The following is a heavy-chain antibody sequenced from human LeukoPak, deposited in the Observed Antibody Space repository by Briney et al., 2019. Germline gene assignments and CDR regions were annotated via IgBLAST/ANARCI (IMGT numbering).Heavy chain of an antibody. V-gene: IGHV5-51*01. J-gene: IGHJ3*02. CDR2: IYPGDSDT. Sequence: GESLKISCKGSGYSFTNHWIGWVRQMPGKGLEWMGIIYPGDSDTRYSPSFQGQVTISADKSISTAYLQWSSLKASDTAMYYYARPRSGYDPYDAFDIWGQGTMVTVSS. CDR1: GYSFTNHW. CDR3: ARPRSGYDPYDAFDI. D-gene: IGHD3-22*01.